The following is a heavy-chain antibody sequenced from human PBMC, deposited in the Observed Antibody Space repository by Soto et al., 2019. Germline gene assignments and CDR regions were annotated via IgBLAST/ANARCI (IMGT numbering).Heavy chain of an antibody. J-gene: IGHJ5*02. CDR3: ARSLSSSWNWFDP. Sequence: GGSLRLSCVASGFSFRSYSMNWVRQAPGKGPEWVAYVSGSGNTQGYADSVKGRFTISRDNAKNSLYLQMNSLRAEDTALYYCARSLSSSWNWFDPWGQGTLVTVSS. V-gene: IGHV3-48*04. D-gene: IGHD6-13*01. CDR1: GFSFRSYS. CDR2: VSGSGNTQ.